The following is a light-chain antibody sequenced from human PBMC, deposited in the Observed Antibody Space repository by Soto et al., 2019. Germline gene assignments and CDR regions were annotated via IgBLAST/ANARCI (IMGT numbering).Light chain of an antibody. J-gene: IGKJ1*01. CDR2: DAS. Sequence: EIVLTQSPATLSLSPGERATLSCGASQSFTSNYLAWYQQKPGQAPRLLIYDASNRATGIPVRFSGSGSGTDFTLTISDVQPEDFALYYCHQRQSWPRTFGQGTKVDI. CDR1: QSFTSNY. V-gene: IGKV3-11*01. CDR3: HQRQSWPRT.